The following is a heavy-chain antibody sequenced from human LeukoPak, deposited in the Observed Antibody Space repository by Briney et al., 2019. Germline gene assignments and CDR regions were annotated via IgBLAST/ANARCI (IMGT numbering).Heavy chain of an antibody. CDR2: IDWDDDK. J-gene: IGHJ4*02. CDR1: GFSLRTSGMC. Sequence: SGPTLVNPTQTLTLTCTFSGFSLRTSGMCVSWIRQPPGKALEWLARIDWDDDKYYSTSLKTRLTISKDTSKTQVVLTMTNMDPVDTVTYYCARIYCSGSFEGDYWGQGTLVTVSS. CDR3: ARIYCSGSFEGDY. V-gene: IGHV2-70*11. D-gene: IGHD3-10*01.